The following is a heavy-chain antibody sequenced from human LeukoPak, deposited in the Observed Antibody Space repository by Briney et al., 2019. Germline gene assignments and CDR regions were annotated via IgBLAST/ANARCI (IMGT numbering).Heavy chain of an antibody. CDR1: GGSISSGGYS. J-gene: IGHJ4*02. D-gene: IGHD3-10*02. CDR3: ARRTLFGEVYFGY. CDR2: IYHSGST. Sequence: PSETLSLTCAVSGGSISSGGYSWSWIRQPPGKGLEWIGYIYHSGSTYYNPSLKSRVTISVDRSKNQFSLKLSSVTAADTAVYYCARRTLFGEVYFGYWGQGTLVTVSS. V-gene: IGHV4-30-2*01.